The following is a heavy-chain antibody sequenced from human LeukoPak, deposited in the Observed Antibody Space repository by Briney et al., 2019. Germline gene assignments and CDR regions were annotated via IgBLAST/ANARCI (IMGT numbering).Heavy chain of an antibody. CDR1: GGSISSYY. CDR3: ARARGYCSSTSCYTDSYYYYYMDV. CDR2: IYTSGST. Sequence: SETLSLTCTVSGGSISSYYWSWIRQPAGKGLEWIGRIYTSGSTNYNPSLKSRVTMSVDTSKNQFSLKLSSVTAADTAVYYCARARGYCSSTSCYTDSYYYYYMDVWGKGTTVTVSS. D-gene: IGHD2-2*02. V-gene: IGHV4-4*07. J-gene: IGHJ6*03.